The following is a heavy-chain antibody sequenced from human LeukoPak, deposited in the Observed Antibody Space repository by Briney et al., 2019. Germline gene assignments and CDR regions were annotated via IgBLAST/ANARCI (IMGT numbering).Heavy chain of an antibody. D-gene: IGHD6-13*01. Sequence: SETLSLTCTVSGGSISSYHWTWIRQPAGKGLEWIGHIYTTGSTNYNPSLKSRVTISVDKSKNRFSLKLSSVTAADTPVYYCARNADSSNWYSDSWGQGTLVTVSS. J-gene: IGHJ4*02. V-gene: IGHV4-4*07. CDR2: IYTTGST. CDR1: GGSISSYH. CDR3: ARNADSSNWYSDS.